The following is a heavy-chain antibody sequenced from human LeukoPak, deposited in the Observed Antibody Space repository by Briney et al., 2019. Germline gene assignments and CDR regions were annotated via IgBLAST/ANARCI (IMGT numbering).Heavy chain of an antibody. CDR2: ARNKANSYST. CDR3: TRTMGGGYSPFDY. CDR1: GFTLSGHY. D-gene: IGHD1-26*01. J-gene: IGHJ4*02. V-gene: IGHV3-72*01. Sequence: GGSLRLSCAAFGFTLSGHYMDWVRQAPGKGLEWVGRARNKANSYSTEYAASVKGRFTISRDDSENSLWLQMNSLKTEDTAVYHCTRTMGGGYSPFDYWGQGTLVTVSS.